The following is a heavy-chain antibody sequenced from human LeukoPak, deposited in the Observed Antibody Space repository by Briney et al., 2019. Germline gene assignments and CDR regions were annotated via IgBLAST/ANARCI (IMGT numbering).Heavy chain of an antibody. D-gene: IGHD2-2*01. CDR3: ARTSPWCSSTSCFQAFDI. J-gene: IGHJ3*02. CDR1: GGSFSGYY. CDR2: INHSGST. Sequence: SSKTLSLTCAVYGGSFSGYYWSWIRQPPGKGLEWIGEINHSGSTNYNPSLKSRVTISVDTSKNQFSLKLSSVTAADTAVYYCARTSPWCSSTSCFQAFDIWGQGTMVTVSS. V-gene: IGHV4-34*01.